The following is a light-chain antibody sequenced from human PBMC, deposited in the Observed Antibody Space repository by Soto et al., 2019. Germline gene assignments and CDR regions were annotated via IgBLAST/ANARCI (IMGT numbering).Light chain of an antibody. CDR3: ATWDDTLSGVV. Sequence: QSLLTQPPSASGTPGQRVTISCSGSSSNIGTNYVYWYQQLPGMAPKLLIYRSDQRPSGVPDRLSGSKSGTSASLAISGLRSEDEADYYCATWDDTLSGVVFGGGTKVTVL. CDR1: SSNIGTNY. V-gene: IGLV1-47*01. CDR2: RSD. J-gene: IGLJ2*01.